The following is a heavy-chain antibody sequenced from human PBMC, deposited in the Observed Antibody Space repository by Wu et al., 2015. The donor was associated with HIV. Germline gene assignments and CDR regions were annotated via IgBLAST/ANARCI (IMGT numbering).Heavy chain of an antibody. CDR2: ISIYTGNT. V-gene: IGHV1-18*04. D-gene: IGHD5-12*01. CDR1: GYTFKSYG. CDR3: ARNQKYSHPSYYYYYYMDV. J-gene: IGHJ6*03. Sequence: QVQLEQSGGEVKNVGASIKVSCKASGYTFKSYGISWVRQAPGQGLEWMGWISIYTGNTNYEEKFKDRVTMTADPSANTAYMEVRRLRSDDTAVYYCARNQKYSHPSYYYYYYMDVWAKGPRSLSP.